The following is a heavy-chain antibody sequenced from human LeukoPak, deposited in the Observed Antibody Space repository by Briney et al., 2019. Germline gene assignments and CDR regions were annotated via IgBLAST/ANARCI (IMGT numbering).Heavy chain of an antibody. Sequence: GGSLRLSCAASGFPFTSGFTFSDYYMSWIRQAPGKGLEWVSYISSTSTYTNYADSVKGRFTISRDNANNPLYLQMNSLRAEDTAIYYCARGGTGAFDYWGQGTLVTVSS. V-gene: IGHV3-11*06. D-gene: IGHD2-8*02. CDR1: GFPFTSGFTFSDYY. CDR2: ISSTSTYT. J-gene: IGHJ4*02. CDR3: ARGGTGAFDY.